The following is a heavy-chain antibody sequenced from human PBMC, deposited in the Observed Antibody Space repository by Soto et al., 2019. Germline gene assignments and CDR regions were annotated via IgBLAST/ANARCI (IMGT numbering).Heavy chain of an antibody. V-gene: IGHV1-69*04. D-gene: IGHD3-3*01. Sequence: GASVKVSRKASGGTFSSYTITWVRQSPGQGLEWMGRIIPILGIANYAQKFQGRVTITADKSTSTAYMELSSLRSEDTAVYYCARDAKYDFWSGYYPLDAPYYYMDVSGTGPTVTVSS. CDR2: IIPILGIA. CDR3: ARDAKYDFWSGYYPLDAPYYYMDV. CDR1: GGTFSSYT. J-gene: IGHJ6*03.